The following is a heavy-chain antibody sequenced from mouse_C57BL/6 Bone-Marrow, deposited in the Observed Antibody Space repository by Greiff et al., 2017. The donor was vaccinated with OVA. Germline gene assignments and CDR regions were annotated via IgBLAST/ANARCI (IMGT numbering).Heavy chain of an antibody. CDR1: GYSFTGYY. V-gene: IGHV1-42*01. D-gene: IGHD2-3*01. J-gene: IGHJ4*01. CDR2: INPSTGGT. Sequence: VQLQQSGPELVKPGASVKISCKASGYSFTGYYMNWVKQSPEKSLEWIGEINPSTGGTTYNQKFKAKATLTVDKSSRTAYMQLKSLTSEDSAVYYCARLGLYDPPYYYAMDYWGQGTSVTVSS. CDR3: ARLGLYDPPYYYAMDY.